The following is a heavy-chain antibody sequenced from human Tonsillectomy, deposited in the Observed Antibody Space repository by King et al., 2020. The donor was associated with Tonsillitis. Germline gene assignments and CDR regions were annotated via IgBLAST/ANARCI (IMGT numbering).Heavy chain of an antibody. CDR3: AKVLWGAYAFDR. V-gene: IGHV3-9*01. J-gene: IGHJ3*01. D-gene: IGHD3-16*01. Sequence: VQMVESGGGLVQPGRSLRLSCAASGFTFHDYAMHWVRQAPGKGLEWVSGISWNSGDIAYADSVKGRFTISRDNAKTSLYLQMDSLRPEDTALYYCAKVLWGAYAFDRWGQGTMVTVSS. CDR2: ISWNSGDI. CDR1: GFTFHDYA.